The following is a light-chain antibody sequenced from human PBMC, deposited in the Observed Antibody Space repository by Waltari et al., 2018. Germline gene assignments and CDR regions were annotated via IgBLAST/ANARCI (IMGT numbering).Light chain of an antibody. J-gene: IGLJ2*01. V-gene: IGLV2-23*01. CDR3: CSYAGSSTLVV. Sequence: QSALTQPASVSGSPGQSITISCTGTSSDGGSYHLVSWYQQHPGKAPKLMIYEGSKRPSGVSNRFSGSKSGNTASLTISGLQAEDEADYYCCSYAGSSTLVVFGGGTKLTVL. CDR1: SSDGGSYHL. CDR2: EGS.